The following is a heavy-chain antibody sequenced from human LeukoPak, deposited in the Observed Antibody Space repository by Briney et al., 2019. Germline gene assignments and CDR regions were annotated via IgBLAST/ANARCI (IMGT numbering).Heavy chain of an antibody. J-gene: IGHJ3*02. CDR1: GFTFSSYD. Sequence: GGSLRLSCAASGFTFSSYDMHWVRQATGKGLEWVSAIGTAGDPYYPGSVKGRFTISRENAKNSLYLQMSSLRAGDTAVYYCARGAARYYDSSGYAFDIWGQGTMVTVSS. CDR3: ARGAARYYDSSGYAFDI. D-gene: IGHD3-22*01. CDR2: IGTAGDP. V-gene: IGHV3-13*05.